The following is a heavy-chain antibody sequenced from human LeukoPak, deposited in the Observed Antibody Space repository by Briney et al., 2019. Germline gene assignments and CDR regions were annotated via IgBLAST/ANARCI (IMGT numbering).Heavy chain of an antibody. Sequence: PSETLSLTCTVSGGSISNYYWSWIRQPPGKGLEWIGYIFYTGSINYNPSLRGRVTISVDTSKSQFSLRLSSVTAADTAVYYCARSYSASYESPAGWFDPWGQGTLVTVSS. J-gene: IGHJ5*02. CDR3: ARSYSASYESPAGWFDP. V-gene: IGHV4-59*08. CDR2: IFYTGSI. D-gene: IGHD3-10*01. CDR1: GGSISNYY.